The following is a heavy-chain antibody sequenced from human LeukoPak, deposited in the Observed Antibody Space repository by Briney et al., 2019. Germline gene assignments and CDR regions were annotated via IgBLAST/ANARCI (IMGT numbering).Heavy chain of an antibody. V-gene: IGHV4-30-4*08. J-gene: IGHJ4*02. CDR3: ARQTFWSGYPPSDY. Sequence: SQTLSLTCTVSGGSISSGDYYWSWIRQPPGKGLEWIGYIYYSGSTYYNPSLKSRVTISVDTSKNQFSLKPSSVTAADTAVYYCARQTFWSGYPPSDYWGQGTLVTVSS. CDR2: IYYSGST. D-gene: IGHD3-3*01. CDR1: GGSISSGDYY.